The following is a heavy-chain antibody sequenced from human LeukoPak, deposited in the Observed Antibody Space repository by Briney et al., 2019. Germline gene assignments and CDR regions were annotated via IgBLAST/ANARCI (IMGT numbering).Heavy chain of an antibody. CDR1: GDSISSYY. CDR3: ARSERIIMILGGAFDV. Sequence: TSSETLSLTCTVSGDSISSYYWSWIRQPPGKGLEWIGYIYYSGSTNYNPSLKSRVTISVDTSKNQFSLKLSSVTAADTAVYFCARSERIIMILGGAFDVWGQGTMVTVSS. J-gene: IGHJ3*01. CDR2: IYYSGST. D-gene: IGHD3-22*01. V-gene: IGHV4-59*08.